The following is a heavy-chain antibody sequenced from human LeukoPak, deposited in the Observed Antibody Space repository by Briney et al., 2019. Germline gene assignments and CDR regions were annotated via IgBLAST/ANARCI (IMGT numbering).Heavy chain of an antibody. CDR1: GYTFTNYA. CDR3: ARGEMEGGFDP. J-gene: IGHJ5*02. D-gene: IGHD3-16*01. CDR2: INAGNGST. V-gene: IGHV1-3*01. Sequence: ASVKVSCKASGYTFTNYAMHWVRQAPGQRLEWMGWINAGNGSTKYSQKFQGRVTITRDTSATTAYMELSSLRSEDTAVYYCARGEMEGGFDPWGQGTLVTVSS.